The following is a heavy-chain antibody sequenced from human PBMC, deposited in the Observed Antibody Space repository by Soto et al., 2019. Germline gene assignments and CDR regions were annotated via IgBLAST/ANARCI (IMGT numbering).Heavy chain of an antibody. Sequence: GGSLRLSCAASGFTFSSYAMHWVRQAPGKGLEWVAVISYDGSNKYYADSVKGRFTISRDNSKNTLYLQMNSLRAEDTAVYYCARDSGYCSSTSCPPLIAARAYYYGMDAWGQGTTVTVSS. V-gene: IGHV3-30-3*01. J-gene: IGHJ6*02. CDR2: ISYDGSNK. CDR3: ARDSGYCSSTSCPPLIAARAYYYGMDA. D-gene: IGHD2-2*01. CDR1: GFTFSSYA.